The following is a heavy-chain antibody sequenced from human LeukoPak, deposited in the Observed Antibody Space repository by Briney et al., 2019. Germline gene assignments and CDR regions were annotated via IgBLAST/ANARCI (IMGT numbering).Heavy chain of an antibody. V-gene: IGHV4-59*01. D-gene: IGHD3-3*01. CDR2: IYYSGST. Sequence: SETLSLTCTVSGGSISSYYWSWIRQPPGKGLEWIGYIYYSGSTNYNPSLKSRVTISVDTSKNQFSLKLSSVTAADTAVYYCARDGLDDFVSHWFDPWGQGTLVTVSS. CDR3: ARDGLDDFVSHWFDP. J-gene: IGHJ5*02. CDR1: GGSISSYY.